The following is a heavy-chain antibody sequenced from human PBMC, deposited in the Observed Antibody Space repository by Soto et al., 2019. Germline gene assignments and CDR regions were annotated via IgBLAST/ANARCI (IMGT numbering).Heavy chain of an antibody. CDR1: GGSISSYY. J-gene: IGHJ6*03. Sequence: PSETLSLTCTVSGGSISSYYLSWIRQPPGKGLEWIGYIYYSGSTNYNPSLKSRVTISVDTSKNQFSLKLSSVTAADTAVYYCARQSLRCSGGSCFDYYYYYMDVWGKGTTVTVSS. D-gene: IGHD2-15*01. CDR3: ARQSLRCSGGSCFDYYYYYMDV. V-gene: IGHV4-59*08. CDR2: IYYSGST.